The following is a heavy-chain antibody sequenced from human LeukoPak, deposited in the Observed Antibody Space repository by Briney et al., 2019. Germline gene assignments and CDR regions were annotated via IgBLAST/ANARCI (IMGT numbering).Heavy chain of an antibody. V-gene: IGHV3-21*01. Sequence: AGGSLRLSCAASGFTFSDYNMHWVRQTPRKGLEWVSSISGNMNFLYYGDSVKGRFTISRDNAKNSLYLQMDSLRPEDTAVYYCARVTARHYYSGGFKGFYFDYWGQGIRVTVSS. CDR2: ISGNMNFL. D-gene: IGHD2-15*01. J-gene: IGHJ4*02. CDR3: ARVTARHYYSGGFKGFYFDY. CDR1: GFTFSDYN.